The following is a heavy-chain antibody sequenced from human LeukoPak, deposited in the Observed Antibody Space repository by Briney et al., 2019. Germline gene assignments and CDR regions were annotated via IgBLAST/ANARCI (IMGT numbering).Heavy chain of an antibody. J-gene: IGHJ5*02. Sequence: GGSLRLSCAASGFTFSSYWMTWVRQAPGKGLEWVANIKQDGSEKYYVDSVKGRFTISRDNAKNSLYLQMNSLRAEDTAVYYCAKGGQQWLVENWFDPWGQGTLVTVSS. CDR3: AKGGQQWLVENWFDP. CDR1: GFTFSSYW. V-gene: IGHV3-7*01. D-gene: IGHD6-19*01. CDR2: IKQDGSEK.